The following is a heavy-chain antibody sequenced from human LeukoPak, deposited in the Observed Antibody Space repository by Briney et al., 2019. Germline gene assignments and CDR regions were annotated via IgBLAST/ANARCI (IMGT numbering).Heavy chain of an antibody. CDR1: GGSISSYY. V-gene: IGHV4-59*01. D-gene: IGHD3-3*01. Sequence: SETLSLTCTVSGGSISSYYWSWIRQPPGKGLEWIGYIYYSGSTNYNPSLKSRVTISVDTSKNQFSLKLSSVTAADTAAYYCARDWSLTTGISWFDPWGQGTLVTVSS. CDR2: IYYSGST. CDR3: ARDWSLTTGISWFDP. J-gene: IGHJ5*02.